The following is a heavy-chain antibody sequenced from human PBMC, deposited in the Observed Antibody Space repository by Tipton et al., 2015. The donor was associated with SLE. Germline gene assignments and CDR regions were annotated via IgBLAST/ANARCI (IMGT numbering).Heavy chain of an antibody. V-gene: IGHV4-59*08. J-gene: IGHJ4*02. CDR2: IYYSGST. Sequence: TLSLTCTASGGSISSYYWSWIRQPPGKGLEWIGYIYYSGSTNYNPSLKSRVTISVDTPKNQFSLKLTSVTAADTAVYYCARQDSGNYYPFDYWGQGTLVTVSS. CDR3: ARQDSGNYYPFDY. CDR1: GGSISSYY. D-gene: IGHD1-26*01.